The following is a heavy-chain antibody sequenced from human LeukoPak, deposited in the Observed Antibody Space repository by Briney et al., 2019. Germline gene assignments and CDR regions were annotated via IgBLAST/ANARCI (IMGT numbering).Heavy chain of an antibody. V-gene: IGHV3-23*01. CDR1: GFTFSSYA. J-gene: IGHJ5*02. CDR2: ISGSGGST. Sequence: GSLRLSCAASGFTFSSYAMSWVRQAPGKGLEWVSAISGSGGSTYYADSVRGRFTISRDNSKNTLYLQMNSLRAEDTAVYYCAKERGYYDSSGHGGWFDPWGQGTLVTVSS. CDR3: AKERGYYDSSGHGGWFDP. D-gene: IGHD3-22*01.